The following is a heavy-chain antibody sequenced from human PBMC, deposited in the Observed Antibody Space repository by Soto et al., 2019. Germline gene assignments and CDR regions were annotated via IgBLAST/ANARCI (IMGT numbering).Heavy chain of an antibody. V-gene: IGHV3-74*01. CDR2: INSDGGSA. Sequence: EVQLVESGGGLVQPGGSLRLNCAASGFTFSRSWMHWVRQAPGKGLVWVSRINSDGGSASYADSVKGRFTISRDNARNTVNLQMNSLRAEDTAVYYCASTGPTLTTFSPPDYWGQGTLVTVSS. CDR1: GFTFSRSW. CDR3: ASTGPTLTTFSPPDY. D-gene: IGHD4-17*01. J-gene: IGHJ4*02.